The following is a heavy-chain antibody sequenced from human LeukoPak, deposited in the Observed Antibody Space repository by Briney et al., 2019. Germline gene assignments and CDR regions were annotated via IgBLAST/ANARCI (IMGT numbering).Heavy chain of an antibody. V-gene: IGHV4-59*01. D-gene: IGHD2-2*01. J-gene: IGHJ4*02. CDR3: ARVYQSAEYYFDY. CDR2: IYYTGST. CDR1: GGSIDSYY. Sequence: SETLSPTCTVSGGSIDSYYWSWIRQPPGKGLEWIGYIYYTGSTEYHPSLKSRVTISLDTSKNQLSLKLTSVTAADTAVYYCARVYQSAEYYFDYWGQGNLVSVSS.